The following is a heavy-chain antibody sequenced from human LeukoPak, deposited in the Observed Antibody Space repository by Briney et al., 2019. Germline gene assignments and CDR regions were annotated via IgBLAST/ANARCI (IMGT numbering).Heavy chain of an antibody. J-gene: IGHJ6*02. D-gene: IGHD5-24*01. CDR3: ARDPVDTILYYYYYYGMDV. CDR1: GYTFTGYY. CDR2: INPNSGGT. Sequence: ASVKVSCKASGYTFTGYYMHWVRQAPGQGLEWMGWINPNSGGTNYAQKFQGRVTMTRDTSISTAYMELSRLRSDDTAVHYCARDPVDTILYYYYYYGMDVWGQGTTVTVSS. V-gene: IGHV1-2*02.